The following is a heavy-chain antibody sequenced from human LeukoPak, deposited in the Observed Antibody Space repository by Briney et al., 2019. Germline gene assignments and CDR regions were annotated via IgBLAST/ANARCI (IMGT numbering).Heavy chain of an antibody. CDR3: ARGRNWGLYYYMDV. J-gene: IGHJ6*03. V-gene: IGHV1-69*05. D-gene: IGHD7-27*01. CDR1: GGTFSSYA. Sequence: SVKVSCKASGGTFSSYAISWARQAPGQGLEWMGGIIPIFGTANYAQRFQGRVTITTDESTSTAYMELSSLRSEDTAVYYCARGRNWGLYYYMDVWGKGTTVTVSS. CDR2: IIPIFGTA.